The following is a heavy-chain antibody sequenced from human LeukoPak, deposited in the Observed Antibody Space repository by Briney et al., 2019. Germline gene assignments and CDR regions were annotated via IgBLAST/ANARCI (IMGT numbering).Heavy chain of an antibody. Sequence: GGSLRLSCVASGISFSTYGMHWVRQDPGKGLEWAAFIQKDGNNKHHADSVKGRFTISRDNSKNTLYLQMNSLRPEDTAVYYCAPGLDFFDYWGQGIPVTVSS. V-gene: IGHV3-30*02. CDR2: IQKDGNNK. J-gene: IGHJ4*02. CDR1: GISFSTYG. CDR3: APGLDFFDY.